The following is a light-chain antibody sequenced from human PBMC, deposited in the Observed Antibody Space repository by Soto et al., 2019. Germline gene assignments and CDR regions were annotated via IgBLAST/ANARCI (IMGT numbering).Light chain of an antibody. CDR3: QSYDSSLSASYV. V-gene: IGLV1-40*01. CDR1: SSNIGAGCE. CDR2: GNT. Sequence: QSVLTQPPSVSRAPGQRVTISCTGCSSNIGAGCEVHWYQHLPGKAPKLLIYGNTNRPSGVPDRFSGSKSGTSASLAITGLQAEDEADYYCQSYDSSLSASYVFGGGTKV. J-gene: IGLJ1*01.